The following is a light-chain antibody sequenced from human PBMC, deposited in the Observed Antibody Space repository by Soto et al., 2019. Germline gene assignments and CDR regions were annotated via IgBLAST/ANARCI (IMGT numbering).Light chain of an antibody. Sequence: EIVLTQSPGTLSLSPGERATLSCRASQSVSSSYLAWYQQKPGQAPRLLIYGASSRATGIPDRFSGSGSGTDFTLTVSRLEPEDFAEYDCQEYGSSPWTFAQEIKADIK. CDR2: GAS. V-gene: IGKV3-20*01. CDR1: QSVSSSY. CDR3: QEYGSSPWT. J-gene: IGKJ1*01.